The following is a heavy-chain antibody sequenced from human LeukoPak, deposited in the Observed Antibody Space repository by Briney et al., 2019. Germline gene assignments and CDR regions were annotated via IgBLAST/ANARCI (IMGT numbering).Heavy chain of an antibody. CDR1: GFTFRNYA. J-gene: IGHJ4*02. CDR2: ISGSGGST. CDR3: AKDPAAAGDGS. D-gene: IGHD6-13*01. Sequence: GASLRLSCATSGFTFRNYAMSWVRQAPGKGLEWVSAISGSGGSTYYADSVKGRFTISRDNSKNTLYLQMNSLRAEDTAVYYCAKDPAAAGDGSWGQGTLVTVSS. V-gene: IGHV3-23*01.